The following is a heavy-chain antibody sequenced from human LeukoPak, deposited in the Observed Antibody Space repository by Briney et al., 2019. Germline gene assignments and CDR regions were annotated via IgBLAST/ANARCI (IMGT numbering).Heavy chain of an antibody. J-gene: IGHJ4*02. Sequence: GGSLRLSCAASGFTVSSNYMSWVRQAPGKGLEWVSVIYGGGSTYYADSVKGRFTISRDNSKNTLYLQMNSLRAEDTAVYYCARGLGSYGTGPYFDYWGQGTLVTVSS. CDR1: GFTVSSNY. CDR3: ARGLGSYGTGPYFDY. CDR2: IYGGGST. V-gene: IGHV3-53*01. D-gene: IGHD5-18*01.